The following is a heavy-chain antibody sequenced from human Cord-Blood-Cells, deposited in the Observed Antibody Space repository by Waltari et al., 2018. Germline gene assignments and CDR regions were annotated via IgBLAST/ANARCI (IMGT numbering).Heavy chain of an antibody. D-gene: IGHD6-13*01. CDR3: ATDSSSSSWTGVGAFDI. CDR2: FDPEDGET. V-gene: IGHV1-24*01. CDR1: GYTLTDLS. J-gene: IGHJ3*02. Sequence: QVQLVQSGAEVKKPGASVKVSCKVSGYTLTDLSMTWVRPAPGKGLEWMGGFDPEDGETIYAQKFQGRVTMTEDTSTDTAYMELSSLRSEDTAVYYCATDSSSSSWTGVGAFDIWGQGTMVTVSS.